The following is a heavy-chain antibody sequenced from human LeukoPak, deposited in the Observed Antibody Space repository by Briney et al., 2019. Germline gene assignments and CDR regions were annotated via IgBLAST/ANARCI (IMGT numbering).Heavy chain of an antibody. Sequence: SETLSLTCTVSGGSISSGSYYWSWIQQPAGKGLEWIGRIYTSGSTNYNPSLKSRVTISVDTSKNQFSLKLSSVTAADTAVYYCARDEVRADYFDYWGQGTLVTVSS. CDR3: ARDEVRADYFDY. D-gene: IGHD3-10*01. J-gene: IGHJ4*02. CDR2: IYTSGST. V-gene: IGHV4-61*02. CDR1: GGSISSGSYY.